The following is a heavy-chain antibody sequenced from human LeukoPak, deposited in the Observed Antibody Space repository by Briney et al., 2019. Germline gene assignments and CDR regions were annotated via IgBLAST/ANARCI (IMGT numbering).Heavy chain of an antibody. Sequence: PSETLSLTCSVSGGSISNYYWNWIRQPPGKGLEWIGCIHYTGGTNYNPSLMSRVTILIDTSKSQFSLKLSSVTAADTAVYYCAGDTRGFDHWGQGTLVTVSS. V-gene: IGHV4-59*01. CDR3: AGDTRGFDH. J-gene: IGHJ4*02. CDR1: GGSISNYY. CDR2: IHYTGGT. D-gene: IGHD3-10*01.